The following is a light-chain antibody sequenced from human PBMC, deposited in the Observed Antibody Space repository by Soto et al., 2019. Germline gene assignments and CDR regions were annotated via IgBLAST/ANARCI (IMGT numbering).Light chain of an antibody. Sequence: DLQMTQSPSTLSASVGDRVTITCRASQVINRWLAWYQHKPGKAPKLLIYKASSLESGVPSRFSGSGSGTEFTLTISSLQPDDFATYYCQQYNTYWTFGQGTKVEIK. V-gene: IGKV1-5*03. CDR1: QVINRW. J-gene: IGKJ1*01. CDR2: KAS. CDR3: QQYNTYWT.